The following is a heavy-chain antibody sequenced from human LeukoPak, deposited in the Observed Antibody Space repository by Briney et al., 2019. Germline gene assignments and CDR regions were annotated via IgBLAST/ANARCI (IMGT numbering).Heavy chain of an antibody. CDR2: IYTSGST. Sequence: PSETLSLTCTVSGGSISSGSYYWSWIRQPAGKGLEWIGRIYTSGSTNYNPSLKSRVTMSVDTSKNQFSLKLSSVTAADTAVYYCARGYAFDIWGQGTMVTVSS. CDR1: GGSISSGSYY. CDR3: ARGYAFDI. J-gene: IGHJ3*02. V-gene: IGHV4-61*02.